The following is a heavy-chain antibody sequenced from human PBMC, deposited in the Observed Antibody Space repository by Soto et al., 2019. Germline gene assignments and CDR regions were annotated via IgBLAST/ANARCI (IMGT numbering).Heavy chain of an antibody. Sequence: QVQLVQSGAEVKKPGSSVKVSCKASGGTFSSYTISWVRQAPGQGLEWMGRIIPILGIANYAQKFQGRVTITAEKPTGTGHMELGRLRCGETAVYYCAGGGDYYHYYMDVWGKGTTVTVSS. V-gene: IGHV1-69*02. D-gene: IGHD3-16*01. CDR1: GGTFSSYT. J-gene: IGHJ6*03. CDR3: AGGGDYYHYYMDV. CDR2: IIPILGIA.